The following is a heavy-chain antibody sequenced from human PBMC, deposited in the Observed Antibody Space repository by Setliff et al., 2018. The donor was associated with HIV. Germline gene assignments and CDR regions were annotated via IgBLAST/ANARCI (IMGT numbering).Heavy chain of an antibody. J-gene: IGHJ4*02. CDR2: INPSSGRT. D-gene: IGHD3-16*01. Sequence: ASVKVSCKASGYTFTDNYIHWVRQAPGQGLEWVAWINPSSGRTDYAQRFQGRVTLTSDSSISTAYMELSRLRSDDTATYYCTRDYAHYFDFWGQGTPVTV. V-gene: IGHV1-2*02. CDR1: GYTFTDNY. CDR3: TRDYAHYFDF.